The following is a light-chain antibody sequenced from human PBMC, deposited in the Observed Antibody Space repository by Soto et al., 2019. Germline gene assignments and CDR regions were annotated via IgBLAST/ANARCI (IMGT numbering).Light chain of an antibody. CDR2: KAS. J-gene: IGKJ2*01. CDR3: QQYNSFST. CDR1: QSISSW. V-gene: IGKV1-5*03. Sequence: DIPMTQSPSTLSASVGDRVTITCRASQSISSWLARYQQKPGKAPKLLIYKASSLESGVPSRFSGSGSGTEFTLTISSLQPDDFATYYCQQYNSFSTFGQGTKLEIK.